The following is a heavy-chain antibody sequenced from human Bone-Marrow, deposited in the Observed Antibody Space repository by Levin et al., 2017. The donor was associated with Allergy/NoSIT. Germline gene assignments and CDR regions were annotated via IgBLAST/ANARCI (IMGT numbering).Heavy chain of an antibody. Sequence: GESLKISCKGSDYSFTTYWFGWVRQRPGKGLEWMGLIFPSDSDTRVSPSFQGQIIMSVDKSISTAYLQWSSLKASDSAMYYCARRDSDGSNSFDYWGQGTLVTVSS. D-gene: IGHD4-23*01. CDR3: ARRDSDGSNSFDY. CDR1: DYSFTTYW. V-gene: IGHV5-51*01. CDR2: IFPSDSDT. J-gene: IGHJ4*02.